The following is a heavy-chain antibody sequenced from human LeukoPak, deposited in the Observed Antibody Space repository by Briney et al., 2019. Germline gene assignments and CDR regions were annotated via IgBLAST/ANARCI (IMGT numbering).Heavy chain of an antibody. Sequence: SETLSLTCTVSGGSISSSSYYWGWIRQPPGKGLEWIGSIYYSGSTYYNPSLKSRVTISVDTSKNQFFLKLGSVTAADTAVYYCARFRGAIDYWGQGTLVTVSS. CDR3: ARFRGAIDY. D-gene: IGHD3-10*01. J-gene: IGHJ4*02. V-gene: IGHV4-39*01. CDR2: IYYSGST. CDR1: GGSISSSSYY.